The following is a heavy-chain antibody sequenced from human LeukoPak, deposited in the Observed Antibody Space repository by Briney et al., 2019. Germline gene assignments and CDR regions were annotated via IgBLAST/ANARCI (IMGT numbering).Heavy chain of an antibody. D-gene: IGHD5-24*01. CDR2: IYSGGST. V-gene: IGHV3-53*01. CDR1: GFTVSSNY. Sequence: GGSLRLSCAASGFTVSSNYMSWVRQAPGKGLEWVSVIYSGGSTYYADSVKGRFTISRDNSKNTLYLQMNSLRAEDTAVYYCARERGPEVATITVDYWGQGTLVTVSS. CDR3: ARERGPEVATITVDY. J-gene: IGHJ4*02.